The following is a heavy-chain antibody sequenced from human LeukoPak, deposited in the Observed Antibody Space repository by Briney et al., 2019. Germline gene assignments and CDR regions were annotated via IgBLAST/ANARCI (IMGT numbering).Heavy chain of an antibody. D-gene: IGHD3-10*01. Sequence: ASVKVSCKASGYTFTSYDINWVRQAPGQGLEWMGWMNPNSGNTGYAQKFQGRVTMTRNTSISTAYMELSSLRSEDTAVYYCASFAMVRGVIITREFDYWGQGTLVTVSS. J-gene: IGHJ4*02. V-gene: IGHV1-8*01. CDR3: ASFAMVRGVIITREFDY. CDR1: GYTFTSYD. CDR2: MNPNSGNT.